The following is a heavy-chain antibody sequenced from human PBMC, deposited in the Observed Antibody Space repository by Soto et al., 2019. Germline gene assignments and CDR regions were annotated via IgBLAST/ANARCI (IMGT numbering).Heavy chain of an antibody. J-gene: IGHJ6*02. Sequence: GASVAVSCKASGGTFSSYAISWVRQAPGQGLEWMGGIIPIFGTANYAQKFQGRVTITRDTSASTAYMELSSLRSEDTAVYYCARGKAAAPNYYGMDVWGQGTTVTVSS. D-gene: IGHD6-13*01. CDR3: ARGKAAAPNYYGMDV. V-gene: IGHV1-69*05. CDR1: GGTFSSYA. CDR2: IIPIFGTA.